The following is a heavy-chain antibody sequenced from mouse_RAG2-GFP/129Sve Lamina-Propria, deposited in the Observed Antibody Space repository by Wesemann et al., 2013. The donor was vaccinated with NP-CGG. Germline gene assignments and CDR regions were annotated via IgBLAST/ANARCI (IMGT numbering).Heavy chain of an antibody. J-gene: IGHJ4*01. CDR2: ISNGGGST. CDR1: GFTFSDYY. Sequence: VVSGGGLVQPGGSLKLSCAASGFTFSDYYMYWVRQTPEKRLEWVAYISNGGGSTYYPDTVKGRFTISRDNAKNTLYLQMSRLKSEDTAMYYCARHDGYYAMDYWGQGTSVAVSS. CDR3: ARHDGYYAMDY. V-gene: IGHV5-12*01. D-gene: IGHD2-3*01.